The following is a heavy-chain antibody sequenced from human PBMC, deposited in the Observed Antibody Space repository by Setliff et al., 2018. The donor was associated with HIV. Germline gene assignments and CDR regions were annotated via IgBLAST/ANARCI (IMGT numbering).Heavy chain of an antibody. Sequence: SETLSLTCGVFGGSFNNYSWNWFRQPPGRGLEWIGEISHSGSTSYNSSLKSRVTMSVDTAKNQFSLGMRSLTAADTAVYYCARDQRLQGVQPPYWYFDLWGRGTLVTVSS. V-gene: IGHV4-34*01. J-gene: IGHJ2*01. CDR3: ARDQRLQGVQPPYWYFDL. CDR2: ISHSGST. D-gene: IGHD2-2*01. CDR1: GGSFNNYS.